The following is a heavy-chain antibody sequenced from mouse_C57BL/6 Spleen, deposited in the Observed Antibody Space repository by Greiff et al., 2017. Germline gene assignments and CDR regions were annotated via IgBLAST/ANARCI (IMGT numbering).Heavy chain of an antibody. J-gene: IGHJ4*01. CDR2: ISGGGGNT. CDR1: GFTFSSYT. D-gene: IGHD2-4*01. CDR3: ARHAGLPYAMDY. Sequence: EVKLVESGGGLVKPGESLKLSCAASGFTFSSYTMSWVRQTPEKRLEWVATISGGGGNTYYPDSVKGRFTISRDNTKNTLYLQMSSLRSEDTALYYCARHAGLPYAMDYWGQGTSVTVSS. V-gene: IGHV5-9*01.